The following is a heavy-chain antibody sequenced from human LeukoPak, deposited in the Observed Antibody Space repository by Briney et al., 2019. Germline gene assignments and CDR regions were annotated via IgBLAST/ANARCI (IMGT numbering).Heavy chain of an antibody. CDR1: GGSISSYY. V-gene: IGHV4-4*07. CDR3: ARDQYSGSLDY. D-gene: IGHD1-26*01. J-gene: IGHJ4*02. Sequence: PSETLSLTCTVSGGSISSYYWTCIRQPAGKGLEWIGRFYSTGSTNYNPSLKSRVTMSVDTSKNQFSLKLSSVTAADTAVYYCARDQYSGSLDYWGQGTLVTVSS. CDR2: FYSTGST.